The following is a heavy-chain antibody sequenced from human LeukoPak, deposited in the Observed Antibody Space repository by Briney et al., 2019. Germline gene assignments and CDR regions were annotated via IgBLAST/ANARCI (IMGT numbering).Heavy chain of an antibody. V-gene: IGHV4-59*01. CDR2: IYYSGST. D-gene: IGHD6-19*01. Sequence: SETLSLTCTVSGGSISSYYWSWIRQPPGKGLEWIGYIYYSGSTNYNPSLKSRVTISVDTSKNQFSLKLSSVTAADTAVYYCARAGTDYNSGWWYLDYWGQGTLVTVSS. J-gene: IGHJ4*02. CDR3: ARAGTDYNSGWWYLDY. CDR1: GGSISSYY.